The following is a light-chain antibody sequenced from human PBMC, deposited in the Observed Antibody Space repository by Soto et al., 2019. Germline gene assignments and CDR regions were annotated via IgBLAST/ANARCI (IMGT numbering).Light chain of an antibody. V-gene: IGKV3-20*01. J-gene: IGKJ2*01. Sequence: EIVLTQSPGTLSLSPGERATLSCRASQSVSSTYIAWYQQNPGRAPRLLIYGASSRATGIPDRFSGSGSGTDFTLTISRLESEDFAVYFCQQYGRSRPFIFGQVTNVEIK. CDR2: GAS. CDR1: QSVSSTY. CDR3: QQYGRSRPFI.